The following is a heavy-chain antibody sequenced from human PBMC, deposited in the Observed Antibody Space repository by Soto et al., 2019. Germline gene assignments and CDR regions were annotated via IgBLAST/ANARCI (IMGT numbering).Heavy chain of an antibody. Sequence: ASVKVSCKASGYTFTSYGISWVRQAPGQGLEWMGWISAYNGNTNYAQKLQGRVTMTTDTSTSTAYMELRSLRSDDTAVYYCARHRDEYSSSSPYFDYWGHGTLVTVSS. CDR2: ISAYNGNT. CDR3: ARHRDEYSSSSPYFDY. CDR1: GYTFTSYG. D-gene: IGHD6-6*01. V-gene: IGHV1-18*04. J-gene: IGHJ4*01.